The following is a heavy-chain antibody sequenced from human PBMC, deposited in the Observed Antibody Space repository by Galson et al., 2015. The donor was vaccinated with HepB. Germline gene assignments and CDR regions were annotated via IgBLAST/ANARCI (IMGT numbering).Heavy chain of an antibody. J-gene: IGHJ3*01. CDR3: VRERFGLDF. Sequence: SLRLSCAASGFTVSNNYMSWVRQAPGKGLEWVSVIYSGGDIYYLDSVKGRFTISRDNPKNTLYLRMNSLRPEDTAVYYCVRERFGLDFWGQGTMVTVSS. CDR2: IYSGGDI. D-gene: IGHD3-16*01. CDR1: GFTVSNNY. V-gene: IGHV3-66*02.